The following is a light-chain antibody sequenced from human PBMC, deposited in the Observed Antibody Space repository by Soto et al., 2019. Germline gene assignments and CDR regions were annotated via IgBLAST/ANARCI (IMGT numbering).Light chain of an antibody. CDR1: QDIGSD. J-gene: IGKJ1*01. V-gene: IGKV1-6*01. CDR3: LQDYDYPRT. Sequence: AIQMTPSPSSLSASVGDRVTITCRASQDIGSDLCWYQQKPGKAPSLQIYDASILQSGVPSRFSGSGSGTEFTLTISSLRPDDFATYYCLQDYDYPRTFGQGTRLDIK. CDR2: DAS.